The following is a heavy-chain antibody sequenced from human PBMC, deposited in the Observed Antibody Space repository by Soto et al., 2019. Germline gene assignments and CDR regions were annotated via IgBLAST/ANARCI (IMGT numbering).Heavy chain of an antibody. V-gene: IGHV4-59*08. CDR3: ARQALDSRLVMSYYYYYYYMDV. J-gene: IGHJ6*03. Sequence: QVQLQESGPGLVKPSETLSLTCTVSGGSISSYYWSWIRQPPGKGLEWIGYIYYSGSTNYNPSLKSRVTISVDTSKNQFSLKLSSVTAADTAVYYCARQALDSRLVMSYYYYYYYMDVWGKGTTVTVSS. D-gene: IGHD3-9*01. CDR2: IYYSGST. CDR1: GGSISSYY.